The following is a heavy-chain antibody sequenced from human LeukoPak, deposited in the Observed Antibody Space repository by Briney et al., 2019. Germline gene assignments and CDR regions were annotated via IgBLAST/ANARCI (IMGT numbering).Heavy chain of an antibody. Sequence: SETLSLTCAVYGGSFSGYYWTWIRQPPGKGREWLGEINHSGSTNYNPSLKSRVTISVDTSKNQFSLKLRSVTAADTAVYYCARGRGYCSDGSCYSPGVYFDYWGQGTLVTVSS. CDR3: ARGRGYCSDGSCYSPGVYFDY. V-gene: IGHV4-34*01. CDR1: GGSFSGYY. D-gene: IGHD2-15*01. CDR2: INHSGST. J-gene: IGHJ4*02.